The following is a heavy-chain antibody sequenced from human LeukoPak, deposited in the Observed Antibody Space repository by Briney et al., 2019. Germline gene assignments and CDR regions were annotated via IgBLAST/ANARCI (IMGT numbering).Heavy chain of an antibody. V-gene: IGHV3-21*01. CDR1: GFTFCGYS. Sequence: GGYLRLSSAASGFTFCGYSMSCVRQGPGGGVEWGSSISSSSSSIYYADSMRGRFTISRDNANTSLYQQTNSMRAEDTAEYCCAKDPSPSSVVVVAATLDYWGQGTLVTVSS. CDR3: AKDPSPSSVVVVAATLDY. D-gene: IGHD2-15*01. CDR2: ISSSSSSI. J-gene: IGHJ4*02.